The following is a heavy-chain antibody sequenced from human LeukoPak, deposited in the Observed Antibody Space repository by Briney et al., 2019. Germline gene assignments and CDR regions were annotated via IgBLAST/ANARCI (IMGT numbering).Heavy chain of an antibody. CDR1: GFTFASYA. J-gene: IGHJ4*02. Sequence: GGSLRLSCAASGFTFASYAIHWVRQAPGKGLEWVSGISSSGGGTYYADSVKGRFTISRDNSKNTLYLQMNTLRAEDTAVYYCAKEKETGYCSTTSCYGGHWGQGTLVTVSS. CDR3: AKEKETGYCSTTSCYGGH. V-gene: IGHV3-23*01. CDR2: ISSSGGGT. D-gene: IGHD2-2*01.